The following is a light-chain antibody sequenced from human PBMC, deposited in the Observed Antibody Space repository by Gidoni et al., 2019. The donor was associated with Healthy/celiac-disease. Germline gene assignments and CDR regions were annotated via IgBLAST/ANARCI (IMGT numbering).Light chain of an antibody. V-gene: IGKV1-5*03. Sequence: IQITQFPFILSASVGDRVTLTCRASQSISSWLAWYQQKPGKAPKPLIYQASSLEGGVPSRFSGSGSGTEFTLTISSLQPDDFATYYCQQYNFYSTFGQGTKVEIK. CDR1: QSISSW. CDR3: QQYNFYST. CDR2: QAS. J-gene: IGKJ1*01.